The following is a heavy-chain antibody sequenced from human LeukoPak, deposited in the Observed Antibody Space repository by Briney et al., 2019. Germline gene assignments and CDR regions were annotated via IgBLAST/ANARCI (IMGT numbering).Heavy chain of an antibody. Sequence: PGGSLRLSCAASGFTFSSSWMHWVRQAPGKGLVWVSRMNSDGSITNYADSVKGRFTISRDNAKNTLYLRMNSLRVEDTAVYYCIRALIGATDYWGQGTLVTVSS. CDR1: GFTFSSSW. J-gene: IGHJ4*02. CDR3: IRALIGATDY. V-gene: IGHV3-74*01. D-gene: IGHD1-26*01. CDR2: MNSDGSIT.